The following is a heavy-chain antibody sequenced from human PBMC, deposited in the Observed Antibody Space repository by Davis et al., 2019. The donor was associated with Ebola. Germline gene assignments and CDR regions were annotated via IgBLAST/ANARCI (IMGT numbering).Heavy chain of an antibody. V-gene: IGHV3-7*01. J-gene: IGHJ4*02. Sequence: GESLKISCAASGFIFSSYYMSWVRQAPGKGLEWVANVKQDGSDKFYVDSVKGRFTISRDNAKNSVYLQMNRLRAEDTAVYYCATDSPFAYWGQGILVTVSS. CDR2: VKQDGSDK. CDR1: GFIFSSYY. CDR3: ATDSPFAY.